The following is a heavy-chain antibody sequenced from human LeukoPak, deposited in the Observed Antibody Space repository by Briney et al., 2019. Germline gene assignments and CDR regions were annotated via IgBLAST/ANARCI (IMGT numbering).Heavy chain of an antibody. CDR3: ARRGVWQQLVKGFDY. CDR2: IYYSGST. V-gene: IGHV4-38-2*02. Sequence: SETLSLTCTVSGYSISSGYYWGWIRQPPGKGLEWIGSIYYSGSTYYNPSLKSRVTISVDTSKNQFSLKLSSVTAADTAVYYCARRGVWQQLVKGFDYWGQGTLVTVSS. J-gene: IGHJ4*02. D-gene: IGHD6-13*01. CDR1: GYSISSGYY.